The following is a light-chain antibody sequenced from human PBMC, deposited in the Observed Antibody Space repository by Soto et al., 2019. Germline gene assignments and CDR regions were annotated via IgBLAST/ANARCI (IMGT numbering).Light chain of an antibody. V-gene: IGKV1-39*01. CDR3: QQGYNTPLT. CDR1: QSISTY. J-gene: IGKJ4*01. CDR2: AAS. Sequence: DIQMTQSPSSLSASVGDRVTITCRASQSISTYLNWSQQKPGRAHKLLIYAASSLQSGVPSRFSGSGSGTAFTLTISSLQPEDFATYVCQQGYNTPLTFGGGTKVEIK.